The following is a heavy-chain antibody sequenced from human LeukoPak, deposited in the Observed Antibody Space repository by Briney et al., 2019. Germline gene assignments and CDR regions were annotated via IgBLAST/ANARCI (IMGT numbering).Heavy chain of an antibody. Sequence: ASVKVSCKASGGTFSSYAISWVRQAPGQGLEWMGRIIPILGIANYAQKFQGRVTITAGKSTSTAYMELSSLRSEDTAVYYCARGLGYYDSSGYLDYWGQGTLVTVSS. J-gene: IGHJ4*02. V-gene: IGHV1-69*04. CDR2: IIPILGIA. CDR3: ARGLGYYDSSGYLDY. D-gene: IGHD3-22*01. CDR1: GGTFSSYA.